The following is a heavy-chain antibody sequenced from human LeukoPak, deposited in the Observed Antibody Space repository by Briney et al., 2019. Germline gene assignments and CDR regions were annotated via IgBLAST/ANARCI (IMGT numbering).Heavy chain of an antibody. J-gene: IGHJ4*02. V-gene: IGHV3-30*03. CDR1: GFTFSSYS. D-gene: IGHD5-12*01. Sequence: GGSLRLSCAASGFTFSSYSMNWVRQAPGKGLEWVAVISYDGSDKYYADSVKGRFTISRDNSKNTLYLQMNSLRAEDTAVYYCARERGYSGYDSLCDYWGQGTLVTVSS. CDR2: ISYDGSDK. CDR3: ARERGYSGYDSLCDY.